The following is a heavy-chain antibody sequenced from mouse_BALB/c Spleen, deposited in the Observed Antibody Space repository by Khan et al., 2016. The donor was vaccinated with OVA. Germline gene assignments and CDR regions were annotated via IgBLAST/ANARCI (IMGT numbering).Heavy chain of an antibody. V-gene: IGHV1S137*01. CDR1: GYTFTDFT. CDR2: ISTYYGDA. Sequence: QVHVKQSGTELVRPGVSVKISCKGSGYTFTDFTMHWMKQSHAMSLEWIGVISTYYGDADYNQKFKGKATMTVDKSSNTAYMDLARLTSEDSAIDYCARGGGGDRFLYWGQGTLVTVSA. J-gene: IGHJ3*01. CDR3: ARGGGGDRFLY.